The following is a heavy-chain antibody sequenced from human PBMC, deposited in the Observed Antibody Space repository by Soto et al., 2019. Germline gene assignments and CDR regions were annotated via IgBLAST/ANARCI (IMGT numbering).Heavy chain of an antibody. CDR2: ISAYNGNT. CDR3: GRQRYCISARCCAPSYPALDV. J-gene: IGHJ6*02. Sequence: ASVKVSCKTSGYTFTSYALHWVRQTPGQRLEWMGWISAYNGNTNNAQMFQGRVTTTTDTSTSTAYMELRSRRSDDTAEYYCGRQRYCISARCCAPSYPALDVWAHATTVPVSS. V-gene: IGHV1-18*01. D-gene: IGHD2-2*01. CDR1: GYTFTSYA.